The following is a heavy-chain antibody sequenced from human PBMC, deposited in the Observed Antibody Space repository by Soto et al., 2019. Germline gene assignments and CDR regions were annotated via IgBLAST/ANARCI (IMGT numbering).Heavy chain of an antibody. Sequence: WGSPRLAGASCGYTLWSSWVPWSRKKQGKGRVGVSRINSDGSSTSYEASVKGQFTISRDNAKNTLYLQMNSLRPEDTAVYYCARALATMVRGVIKGYYYYMDVWGKGTTVTVSS. CDR3: ARALATMVRGVIKGYYYYMDV. CDR1: GYTLWSSW. V-gene: IGHV3-74*01. CDR2: INSDGSST. D-gene: IGHD3-10*01. J-gene: IGHJ6*03.